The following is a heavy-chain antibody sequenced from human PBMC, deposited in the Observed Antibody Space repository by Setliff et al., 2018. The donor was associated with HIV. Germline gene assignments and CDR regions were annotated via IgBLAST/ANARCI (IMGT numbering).Heavy chain of an antibody. V-gene: IGHV4-38-2*01. CDR1: GYSISSGYY. CDR3: ARLRVVTIFGVAHQAPGYMDV. CDR2: IYYSGST. Sequence: SETLSLTCAVSGYSISSGYYWGWIRQPPGKGLECIGTIYYSGSTHYNPSLKSRVTISVDTSKNQFSLKLTSVTAADTAVYYCARLRVVTIFGVAHQAPGYMDVWGKGTTVTVSS. D-gene: IGHD3-3*01. J-gene: IGHJ6*03.